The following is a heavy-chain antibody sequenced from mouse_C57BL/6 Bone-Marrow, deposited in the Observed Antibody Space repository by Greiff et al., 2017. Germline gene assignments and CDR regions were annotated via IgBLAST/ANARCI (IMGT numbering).Heavy chain of an antibody. Sequence: QVQLQQPGAELVMPGASVKLSCKASGYTFTSYWMHWVKQRPGQGLEWIGEIDPADSYTNYNQKFKGKSTLTADKSASTAYMQLSSLPSEDSAVFNSARRGGGLHRRAWCAYWGQGTLVTVSA. CDR3: ARRGGGLHRRAWCAY. V-gene: IGHV1-69*01. CDR1: GYTFTSYW. J-gene: IGHJ3*01. CDR2: IDPADSYT. D-gene: IGHD2-4*01.